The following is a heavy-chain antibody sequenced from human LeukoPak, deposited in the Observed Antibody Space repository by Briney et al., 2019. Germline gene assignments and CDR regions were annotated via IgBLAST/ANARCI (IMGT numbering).Heavy chain of an antibody. Sequence: SETLSLTCTVSGGSISSYYWSWIRQPPGKGLEWIGYIYYSGSTNYNPSLKSRVTISVDTSKNQFSLKLSSVTAADTAVYYCARVSVAASYYYYGMDVWGQGTTVTVPS. CDR3: ARVSVAASYYYYGMDV. J-gene: IGHJ6*02. D-gene: IGHD6-13*01. V-gene: IGHV4-59*01. CDR2: IYYSGST. CDR1: GGSISSYY.